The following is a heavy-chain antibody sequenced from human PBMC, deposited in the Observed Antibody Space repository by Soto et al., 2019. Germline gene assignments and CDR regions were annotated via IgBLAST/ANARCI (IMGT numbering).Heavy chain of an antibody. CDR2: IYYSGST. D-gene: IGHD6-13*01. CDR1: GGSISSGGYY. CDR3: ARANESSSPKRYYFDY. V-gene: IGHV4-31*03. Sequence: QVQLQESGPGLVKPSQTLSLTCTVSGGSISSGGYYWSWIRQHPGKGLEWIGYIYYSGSTYYNPSLKSRVTISVDTSKNQFSLKLSSVTAADTAMYYCARANESSSPKRYYFDYWGQGTLVTVSS. J-gene: IGHJ4*02.